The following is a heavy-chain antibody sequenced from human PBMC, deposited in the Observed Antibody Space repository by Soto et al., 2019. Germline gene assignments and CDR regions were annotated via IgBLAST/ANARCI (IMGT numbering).Heavy chain of an antibody. CDR1: GGSFSGYY. CDR2: INHSGST. Sequence: PSETLSLTCAVYGGSFSGYYWSWIRQPPGKGLEWIGEINHSGSTNYNPSLKSRVTISVDTSKNQFSLKLSSVTAADTAVYHCARATTATAMATDIDYWGQGTLVTVSS. J-gene: IGHJ4*02. CDR3: ARATTATAMATDIDY. V-gene: IGHV4-34*01. D-gene: IGHD5-18*01.